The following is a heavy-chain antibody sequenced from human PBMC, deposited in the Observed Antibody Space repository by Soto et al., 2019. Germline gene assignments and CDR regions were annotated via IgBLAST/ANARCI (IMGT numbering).Heavy chain of an antibody. V-gene: IGHV4-30-4*01. CDR3: AREGGESSDGLYYFDS. Sequence: TLSLTCTVSGGSTSSDNYWSWIRQPPGKGLERIGHIYYSGNTDYNPSLKSRLAISIDTSKNQFSLKLSSVTAADTAVYFCAREGGESSDGLYYFDSWGQGSLVTVSS. J-gene: IGHJ4*02. D-gene: IGHD3-16*01. CDR1: GGSTSSDNY. CDR2: IYYSGNT.